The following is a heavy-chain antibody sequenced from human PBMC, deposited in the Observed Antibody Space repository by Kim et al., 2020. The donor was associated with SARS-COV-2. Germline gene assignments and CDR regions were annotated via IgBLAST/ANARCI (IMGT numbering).Heavy chain of an antibody. D-gene: IGHD6-19*01. Sequence: GGSLRLSCAASGFTFSSYDMHWVRQATGKGLEWVSAIGTAGDTYYPGSVKGRFTISRENAKNSLYLQMNSLRAGDTAVYYCARGDAGGVGYSSGWSMRGYYYYYYGMDVWGQGTTVTVSS. CDR3: ARGDAGGVGYSSGWSMRGYYYYYYGMDV. CDR1: GFTFSSYD. CDR2: IGTAGDT. J-gene: IGHJ6*02. V-gene: IGHV3-13*01.